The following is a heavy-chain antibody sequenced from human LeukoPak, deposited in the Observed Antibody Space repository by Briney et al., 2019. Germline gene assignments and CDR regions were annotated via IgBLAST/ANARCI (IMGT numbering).Heavy chain of an antibody. CDR3: AKAAYGDYAGAFDI. V-gene: IGHV3-23*01. CDR1: GFTFSTYA. CDR2: ISGSGAGK. Sequence: PGGSLRLSCAASGFTFSTYAMTWVRQAPGKGLEWVSSISGSGAGKFYAAPVKGRFTTSRDNSKSTLYAQMNSLRAEDTAVYYCAKAAYGDYAGAFDIWGQGTMVIVSS. D-gene: IGHD4-17*01. J-gene: IGHJ3*02.